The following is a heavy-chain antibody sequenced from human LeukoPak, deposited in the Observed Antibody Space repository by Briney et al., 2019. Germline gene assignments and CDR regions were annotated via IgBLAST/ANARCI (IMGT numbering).Heavy chain of an antibody. Sequence: SETLSLTCTVSGGSISSSSYYWGWIRQPPGKGLEWIGSIYYSGSTYYNPSLKSRVTISVDTSKNQFSLKLSSVTAADTAVYYCARDRETLWNPHDAFDIWGQGTMVTVSS. CDR2: IYYSGST. V-gene: IGHV4-39*07. D-gene: IGHD1-1*01. J-gene: IGHJ3*02. CDR1: GGSISSSSYY. CDR3: ARDRETLWNPHDAFDI.